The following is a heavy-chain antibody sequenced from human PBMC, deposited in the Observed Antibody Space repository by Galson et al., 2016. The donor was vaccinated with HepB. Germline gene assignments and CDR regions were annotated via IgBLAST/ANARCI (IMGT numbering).Heavy chain of an antibody. V-gene: IGHV3-74*01. CDR3: ARPPTRYYGGNSGHLFDS. Sequence: SLRLSCAASGFTFSSYWMHWVRQAPGKGLAWVSRTNSDGSSTTYADSVKGRFTISRDNAQRTLYLQMNRLRAEDTAVCYCARPPTRYYGGNSGHLFDSWGQGTLVTVSS. J-gene: IGHJ4*02. CDR2: TNSDGSST. CDR1: GFTFSSYW. D-gene: IGHD4-23*01.